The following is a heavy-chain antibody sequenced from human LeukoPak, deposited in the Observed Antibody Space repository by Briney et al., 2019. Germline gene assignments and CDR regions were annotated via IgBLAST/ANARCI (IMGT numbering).Heavy chain of an antibody. CDR1: GGTFSSYA. D-gene: IGHD5-24*01. CDR3: ARERWLQLVYYGMDV. J-gene: IGHJ6*02. Sequence: ASVTVSCTASGGTFSSYAISWVRQAPGQGLAWMGRIIPILGTANYAQKFQGRVTITADKSTSTAYMELSSLRSEDTAVYYCARERWLQLVYYGMDVWGQGTTVTVSS. V-gene: IGHV1-69*04. CDR2: IIPILGTA.